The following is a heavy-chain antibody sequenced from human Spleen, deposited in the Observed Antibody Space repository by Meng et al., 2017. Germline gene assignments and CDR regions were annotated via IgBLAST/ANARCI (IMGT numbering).Heavy chain of an antibody. CDR2: ITWNSGRV. CDR3: VKDTTYDFGGNSYFQH. CDR1: GFTFDAYA. D-gene: IGHD4-23*01. V-gene: IGHV3-9*01. Sequence: SLQISCAASGFTFDAYAMDWVRQAPGKRLAWGSGITWNSGRVRYAEAVKGRFTISRDNAKNSLYLQMDSLRPEDTALYHCVKDTTYDFGGNSYFQHWGQGTLVTVSS. J-gene: IGHJ1*01.